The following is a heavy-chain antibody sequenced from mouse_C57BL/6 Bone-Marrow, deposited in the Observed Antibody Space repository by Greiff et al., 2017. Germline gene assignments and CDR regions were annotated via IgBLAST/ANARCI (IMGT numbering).Heavy chain of an antibody. D-gene: IGHD1-1*01. Sequence: QVQLQQPGAELVRPGSSVQLSCKASGYTFTSYWMDWVKPRPGQGLEWIGNIYPSDSETHYNQKFKDKATLTVDKSSSTAYMQLSSLTSEDSAVYYCARGIYYYGSSYFYFDYWGQGTTLTVSS. CDR1: GYTFTSYW. J-gene: IGHJ2*01. CDR2: IYPSDSET. CDR3: ARGIYYYGSSYFYFDY. V-gene: IGHV1-61*01.